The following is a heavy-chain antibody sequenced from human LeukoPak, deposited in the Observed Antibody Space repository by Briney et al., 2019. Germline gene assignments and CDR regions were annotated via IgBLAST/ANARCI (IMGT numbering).Heavy chain of an antibody. Sequence: SETLSLTCTVSGGSISSYYWSWIRQPPGKGLEWIGYIYYSRSTNYNPSLKSRVTISVDTSKNQFSLKLSSVTAADTAVYYCARRGDDCSSTSCYYYGGYNWFDPWGQGTLVTVSS. V-gene: IGHV4-59*01. J-gene: IGHJ5*02. CDR2: IYYSRST. CDR1: GGSISSYY. D-gene: IGHD2-2*01. CDR3: ARRGDDCSSTSCYYYGGYNWFDP.